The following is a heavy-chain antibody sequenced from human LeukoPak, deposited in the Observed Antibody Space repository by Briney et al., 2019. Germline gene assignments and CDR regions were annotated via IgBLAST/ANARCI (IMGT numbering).Heavy chain of an antibody. D-gene: IGHD2-15*01. J-gene: IGHJ4*02. V-gene: IGHV4-39*01. CDR1: GGSISSSSFY. CDR2: ISYSGST. CDR3: ARLAKVVVAATADY. Sequence: SETLSLTCAVSGGSISSSSFYWGWIRQPPGKGLEWIGSISYSGSTYYNSSLKSRVTISVDTSKNQFSLKLSSVTAADTAVYYCARLAKVVVAATADYWGQGTLVTVSS.